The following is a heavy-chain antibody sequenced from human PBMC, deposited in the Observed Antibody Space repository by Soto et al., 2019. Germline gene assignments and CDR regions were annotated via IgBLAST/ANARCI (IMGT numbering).Heavy chain of an antibody. CDR3: ARQEGYCSGGSCYGNWFDP. J-gene: IGHJ5*02. V-gene: IGHV4-59*01. CDR2: IYYSGST. CDR1: GGSISSYY. D-gene: IGHD2-15*01. Sequence: PSETLSLTCTVSGGSISSYYWSWIRQPPGKGLEWIGYIYYSGSTNYNPSLKSRVTISVDTSKNQFSLKLSSVTAADTVVYYCARQEGYCSGGSCYGNWFDPWGQGTLVTVSS.